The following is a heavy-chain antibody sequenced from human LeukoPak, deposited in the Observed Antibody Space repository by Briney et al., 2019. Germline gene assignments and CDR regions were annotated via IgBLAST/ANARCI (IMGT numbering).Heavy chain of an antibody. D-gene: IGHD2-8*01. CDR1: GHTFTNSW. CDR2: IYPDDSDT. Sequence: RGESLKISCEASGHTFTNSWIAWVRQKPGKGPEWMGLIYPDDSDTRYNPSFQGQVIISADKSISTAYLQWSSLKASDTAMYYCARSAGHCSDGLCYAYNWFDLWGQGTLVTVSS. CDR3: ARSAGHCSDGLCYAYNWFDL. V-gene: IGHV5-51*01. J-gene: IGHJ5*02.